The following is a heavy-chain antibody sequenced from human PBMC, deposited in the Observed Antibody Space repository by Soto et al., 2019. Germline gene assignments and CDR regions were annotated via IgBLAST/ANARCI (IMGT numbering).Heavy chain of an antibody. V-gene: IGHV5-10-1*01. J-gene: IGHJ1*01. CDR3: ARRRVAAAGTGVNLEYFQH. CDR1: GYSFTSYW. CDR2: IDPSDSYT. D-gene: IGHD6-13*01. Sequence: GESLKISCKGSGYSFTSYWISWVRQMPGKGLEWTGRIDPSDSYTNYSPSFQGHVTISADKSISTAYLQWSSLKASDTAMYYCARRRVAAAGTGVNLEYFQHWGQGTLVTVSS.